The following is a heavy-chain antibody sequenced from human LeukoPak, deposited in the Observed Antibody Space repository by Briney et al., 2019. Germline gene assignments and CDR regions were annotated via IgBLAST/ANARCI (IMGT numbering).Heavy chain of an antibody. Sequence: PGGSLRLSCAASGFTFSSYGMHWVRQAPGKGLEWVAFIRYDGSKKYYADSVKGRFTISRDNSKNTLYLQMNSLRAEDTAVYYCAKDRRVFDPWGQGTLVTVSS. CDR1: GFTFSSYG. J-gene: IGHJ5*02. V-gene: IGHV3-30*02. CDR3: AKDRRVFDP. CDR2: IRYDGSKK.